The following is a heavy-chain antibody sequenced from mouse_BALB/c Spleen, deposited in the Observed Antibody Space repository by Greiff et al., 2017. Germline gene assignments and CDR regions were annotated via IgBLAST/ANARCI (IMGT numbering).Heavy chain of an antibody. Sequence: EVKLMESGGGLVKPGGSLKLSCAASGFTFSSYAMSWVRQTPEKRLEWVASISSGGSTYYPDSVKGRFTISRDNARNILYLQMSSLRSEDTAMYYCARDYGSSHSFAYWGQGTLVTVSA. CDR3: ARDYGSSHSFAY. CDR1: GFTFSSYA. CDR2: ISSGGST. V-gene: IGHV5-6-5*01. D-gene: IGHD1-1*01. J-gene: IGHJ3*01.